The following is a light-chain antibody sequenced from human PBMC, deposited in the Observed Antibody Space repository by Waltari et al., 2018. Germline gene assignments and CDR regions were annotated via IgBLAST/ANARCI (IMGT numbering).Light chain of an antibody. V-gene: IGLV2-18*02. CDR2: EVT. J-gene: IGLJ2*01. CDR1: SSDISYYNR. CDR3: SSYTSTSPVV. Sequence: QSALTQPPSVSGSPGQSVTISCPGTSSDISYYNRVSWYQQPPGTAPKLMIYEVTNRPSGVPDRFSGSKSGNTASLTISGLQAEDEADYYCSSYTSTSPVVFGGGTKLTVL.